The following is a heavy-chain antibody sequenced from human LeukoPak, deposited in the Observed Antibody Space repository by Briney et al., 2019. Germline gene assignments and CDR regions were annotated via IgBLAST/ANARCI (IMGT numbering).Heavy chain of an antibody. CDR1: GFTFSSYG. Sequence: PGRSLRLSCAASGFTFSSYGMHWVRQAPGKGLEWVAVIWYDGSNKYYADSVKGRFTISRDNSKNTLYLQMNSLRAEDTAVYYCARDRGPTGGVAFDYWGQGTLVTVSS. CDR2: IWYDGSNK. CDR3: ARDRGPTGGVAFDY. J-gene: IGHJ4*02. V-gene: IGHV3-33*08. D-gene: IGHD4-17*01.